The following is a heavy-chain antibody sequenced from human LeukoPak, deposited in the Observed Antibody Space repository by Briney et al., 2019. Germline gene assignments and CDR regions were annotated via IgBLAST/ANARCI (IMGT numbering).Heavy chain of an antibody. V-gene: IGHV3-30*04. Sequence: PGGSLRLSCAASGFTFSSYAMHWVRQAPGKGLEWVAVISYDGSNKYYADSVKGRFTISRDNSKNTLYLQVNSLRAEDTAVCYCARDRDTAMVHDAFDIWGQGTMVTVSS. CDR1: GFTFSSYA. CDR2: ISYDGSNK. D-gene: IGHD5-18*01. CDR3: ARDRDTAMVHDAFDI. J-gene: IGHJ3*02.